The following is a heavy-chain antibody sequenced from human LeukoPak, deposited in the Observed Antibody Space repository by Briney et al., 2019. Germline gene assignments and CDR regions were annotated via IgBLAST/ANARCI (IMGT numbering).Heavy chain of an antibody. CDR2: ISGSGGST. J-gene: IGHJ4*02. CDR1: GITFSSYA. CDR3: ATWVFLGESGYYDY. D-gene: IGHD3-10*01. Sequence: PGGALRLSCAASGITFSSYAMTWVRQAPGKGLEWVSSISGSGGSTYYADSVKGRFTISRDNSKNTLYLQMNSLRAEDTAVYYCATWVFLGESGYYDYWGQGTLVTVSS. V-gene: IGHV3-23*01.